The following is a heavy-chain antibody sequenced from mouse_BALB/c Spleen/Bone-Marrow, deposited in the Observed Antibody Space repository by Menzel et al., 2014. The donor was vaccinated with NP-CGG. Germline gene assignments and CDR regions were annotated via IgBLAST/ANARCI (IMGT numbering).Heavy chain of an antibody. Sequence: EVKLQESGAELVKPGASVKLSCTGSGFNIKDTFMHWVKQRPEQGLEWIGRIGPANGNTKYDPKFQGKATITADTSSNTAYLQLTSLTSEDSAVYYCARRTLAMDYWGQGTSVTVSS. V-gene: IGHV14-3*02. J-gene: IGHJ4*01. CDR1: GFNIKDTF. CDR2: IGPANGNT. CDR3: ARRTLAMDY.